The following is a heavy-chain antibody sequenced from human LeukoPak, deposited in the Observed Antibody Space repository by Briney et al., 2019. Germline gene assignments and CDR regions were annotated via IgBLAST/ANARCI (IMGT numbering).Heavy chain of an antibody. Sequence: SQTLSLTCTVSGGSISSGSYYWSWIRQPAGKGLEWIGRIYTSGSTNYNPSLKSRVTMSVDTSKNQFSLKLSSVTAADTAVYYCARDLAQQHGWDAFDIWGQGTMVTVSS. CDR3: ARDLAQQHGWDAFDI. CDR2: IYTSGST. CDR1: GGSISSGSYY. D-gene: IGHD6-13*01. V-gene: IGHV4-61*02. J-gene: IGHJ3*02.